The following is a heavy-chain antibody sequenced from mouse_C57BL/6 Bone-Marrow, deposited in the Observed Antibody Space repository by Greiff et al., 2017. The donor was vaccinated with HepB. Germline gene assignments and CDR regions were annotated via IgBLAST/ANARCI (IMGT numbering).Heavy chain of an antibody. Sequence: EVHLVESGGGLVKPGGSLKLSCAASGFTFSSYAMSWVRQTPEKRLEWVATISDGGSYTYYPDNVKGRFTISRDNAKNNLYLQMSHLKSEDTAMYYCARAYYRYFDVWGTGTTVTVSS. J-gene: IGHJ1*03. D-gene: IGHD2-12*01. CDR1: GFTFSSYA. CDR3: ARAYYRYFDV. CDR2: ISDGGSYT. V-gene: IGHV5-4*01.